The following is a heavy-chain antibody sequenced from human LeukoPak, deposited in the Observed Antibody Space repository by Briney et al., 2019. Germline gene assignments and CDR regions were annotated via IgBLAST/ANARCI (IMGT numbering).Heavy chain of an antibody. CDR2: ISSSGSTI. D-gene: IGHD3-10*01. CDR3: ARTVLLWFGGNGMDV. J-gene: IGHJ6*02. V-gene: IGHV3-48*03. CDR1: GFTFSSYE. Sequence: PGGSLRLSCAASGFTFSSYEMNWVRQAPGKGLEWVSYISSSGSTIYYADSVKGRFTISRDNAKNSLYLQMNSLRAEDTAVYYCARTVLLWFGGNGMDVWGQGTTVTVSS.